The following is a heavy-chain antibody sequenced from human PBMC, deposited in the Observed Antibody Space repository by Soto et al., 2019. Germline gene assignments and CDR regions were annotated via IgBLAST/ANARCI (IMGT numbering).Heavy chain of an antibody. CDR1: GFTFDDYT. Sequence: GGSLRLSCAASGFTFDDYTMHWVRQAPGKGLEWVSLISWDGGSTYYADSVKGRFTISRDNSKNSLYLQMNSLRTEDTALYYCGHLADTAPAAVWGIWTMAPVSS. J-gene: IGHJ6*01. CDR2: ISWDGGST. CDR3: GHLADTAPAAV. D-gene: IGHD5-18*01. V-gene: IGHV3-43*01.